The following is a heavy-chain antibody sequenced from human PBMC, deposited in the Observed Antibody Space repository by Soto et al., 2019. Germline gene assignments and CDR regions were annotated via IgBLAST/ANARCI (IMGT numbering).Heavy chain of an antibody. D-gene: IGHD6-13*01. J-gene: IGHJ4*02. V-gene: IGHV3-23*01. CDR3: AKDRERDAWYEDY. CDR2: ISGSDGST. CDR1: GFNFSSYA. Sequence: DVQLLESGGGLVEPGGSLRLSCVASGFNFSSYAMSWVRQAPGRGLEWVSVISGSDGSTYYADSVKGRFTISRDNSKNTLYLQMNSLRAEDTAVYYCAKDRERDAWYEDYWGQGTLVTVSS.